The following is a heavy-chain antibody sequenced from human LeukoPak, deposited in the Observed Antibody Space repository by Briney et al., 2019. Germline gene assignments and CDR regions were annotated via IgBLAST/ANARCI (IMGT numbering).Heavy chain of an antibody. J-gene: IGHJ6*03. CDR2: IRYDGSNK. D-gene: IGHD2-2*02. V-gene: IGHV3-30*02. Sequence: PGGSLRLSCAASGFTFSSYGMHWVRQAPGKGLEWVAFIRYDGSNKYYADSVKGRFTISRDNSKNTVYLQMNSLRGDDTAVYYCAKDGYTAVYYFYYMDVWGKGTTVTVSS. CDR3: AKDGYTAVYYFYYMDV. CDR1: GFTFSSYG.